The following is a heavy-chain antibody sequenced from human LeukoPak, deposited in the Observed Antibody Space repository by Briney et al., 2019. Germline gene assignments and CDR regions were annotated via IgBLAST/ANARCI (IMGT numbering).Heavy chain of an antibody. D-gene: IGHD6-19*01. CDR1: GFTFSSYA. CDR3: AKDPAVAGHPDY. J-gene: IGHJ4*02. CDR2: ISGSGGSA. Sequence: PGGSLRLSCAASGFTFSSYAMSWVRQAPGKGLEWVSAISGSGGSAYYADSVKGRFTISRDNSKNTLYLQMNSLRAEDTAVYYCAKDPAVAGHPDYWGQGTLVTVSS. V-gene: IGHV3-23*01.